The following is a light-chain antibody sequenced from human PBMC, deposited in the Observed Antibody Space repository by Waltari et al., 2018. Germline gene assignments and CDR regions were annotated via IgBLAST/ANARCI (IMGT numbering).Light chain of an antibody. J-gene: IGKJ2*01. CDR2: GAS. V-gene: IGKV1-5*03. CDR3: QQYESYSYT. CDR1: QIISTW. Sequence: DIQMTQTPSTLSASVGDRVTISCRASQIISTWLAWYQQKPGRAPNLLIYGASTLEGGVPSRFAGNGSGTEFTLTISSLQPDDFATYYCQQYESYSYTFGQGTKLEIK.